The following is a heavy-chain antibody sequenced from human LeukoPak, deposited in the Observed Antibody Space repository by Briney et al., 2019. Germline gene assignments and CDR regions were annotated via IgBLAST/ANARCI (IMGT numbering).Heavy chain of an antibody. CDR2: IRSKANSYAT. J-gene: IGHJ4*02. V-gene: IGHV3-73*01. CDR1: GFTLSSFS. CDR3: TSGLSVRRSNNTPVDY. D-gene: IGHD1-1*01. Sequence: GGSLRLSCAASGFTLSSFSMNWVRQASGKGLEWVGRIRSKANSYATVYAASVKGRFTISRDDSKNTAYLQMNSLKTEDTAVYYCTSGLSVRRSNNTPVDYWGQGTLVTVSS.